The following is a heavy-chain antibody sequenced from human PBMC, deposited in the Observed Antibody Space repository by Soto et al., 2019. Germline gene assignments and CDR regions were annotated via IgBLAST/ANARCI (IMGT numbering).Heavy chain of an antibody. CDR3: AALTMRARGYYYGMDV. CDR1: GYNFTSCW. CDR2: IDPSDSYT. J-gene: IGHJ6*02. V-gene: IGHV5-10-1*01. Sequence: GESLKISWERSGYNFTSCWISWARQMPEKGLAWMGRIDPSDSYTNYSPSFQGHVTISADKAISTAYLQWSSLKASDTAMYYCAALTMRARGYYYGMDVWGQGTTVTVSS. D-gene: IGHD3-22*01.